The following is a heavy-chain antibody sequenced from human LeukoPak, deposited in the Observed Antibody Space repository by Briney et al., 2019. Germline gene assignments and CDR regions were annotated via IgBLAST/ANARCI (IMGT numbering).Heavy chain of an antibody. J-gene: IGHJ4*02. CDR2: IYYSGST. D-gene: IGHD6-6*01. V-gene: IGHV4-59*01. CDR1: GGSISGYY. CDR3: ARAGQFISARPITFDY. Sequence: PSETLSLTCTVSGGSISGYYWSWIRQPPGKGLEWIGYIYYSGSTNSNPSLKSRVTISLDTSKNQFSLKLSSVTAADTAVYYCARAGQFISARPITFDYWGQGSLVTVSS.